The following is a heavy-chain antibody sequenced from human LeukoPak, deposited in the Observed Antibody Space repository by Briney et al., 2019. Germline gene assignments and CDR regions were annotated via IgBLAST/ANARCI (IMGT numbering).Heavy chain of an antibody. CDR3: ARGRATIFGVVGFDP. Sequence: ASVKVSCKASGYTFTSYGISWVRQAPGQGLEWMGWISAYNGNTNYAQKLQGRVTVTTDTSTSTAYMELRSLRSEDTAVHYCARGRATIFGVVGFDPWGQGTLVTVSS. CDR1: GYTFTSYG. J-gene: IGHJ5*02. D-gene: IGHD3-3*01. CDR2: ISAYNGNT. V-gene: IGHV1-18*01.